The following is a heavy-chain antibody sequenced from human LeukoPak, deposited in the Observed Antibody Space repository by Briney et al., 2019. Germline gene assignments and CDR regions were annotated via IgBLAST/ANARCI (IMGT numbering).Heavy chain of an antibody. CDR3: ARDPTTVTTIFDS. J-gene: IGHJ4*02. CDR1: GVSISAYY. V-gene: IGHV4-4*07. Sequence: SETLSLTCSVSGVSISAYYWSWIRQPAGKGLEWIGRIYPGESIYASENTNYNPTLKSRVSMSGDTSKNQVSLKLRSVTAADTAVYYCARDPTTVTTIFDSWGQGTLVTVSS. D-gene: IGHD4-17*01. CDR2: IYPGESIYASENT.